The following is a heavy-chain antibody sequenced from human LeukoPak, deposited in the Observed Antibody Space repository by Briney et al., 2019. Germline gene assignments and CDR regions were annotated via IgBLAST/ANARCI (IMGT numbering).Heavy chain of an antibody. Sequence: SVKVSCKASGGTFSSYAISWVRQAPGQGLEWMGGIIPIFGTANYAQKFQGRVTITADESTSTAYMELSSLRSEDTAVYYCAREGSIAAAGSYWGQGTLVTVSS. CDR1: GGTFSSYA. V-gene: IGHV1-69*13. CDR3: AREGSIAAAGSY. CDR2: IIPIFGTA. J-gene: IGHJ4*02. D-gene: IGHD6-13*01.